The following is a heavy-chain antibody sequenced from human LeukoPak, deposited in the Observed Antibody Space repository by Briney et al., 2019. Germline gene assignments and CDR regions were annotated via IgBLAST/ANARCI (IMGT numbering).Heavy chain of an antibody. CDR1: GFTFDDYA. CDR2: ISWNSGSI. CDR3: ARSYCSGGGCFDY. Sequence: GGSLRLSCAASGFTFDDYAMHWVRQAPGKGLEWVSGISWNSGSIGYADSVKGRFTISRDNAKNSLYLQVSSLRAEDTAVYYCARSYCSGGGCFDYWGQGTLVTVSS. V-gene: IGHV3-9*01. J-gene: IGHJ4*02. D-gene: IGHD2-15*01.